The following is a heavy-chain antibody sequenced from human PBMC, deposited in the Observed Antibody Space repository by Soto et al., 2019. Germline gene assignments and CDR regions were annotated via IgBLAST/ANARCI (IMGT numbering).Heavy chain of an antibody. J-gene: IGHJ4*02. CDR3: ESTRQMGTTVRTPLDY. CDR1: GGTFSSYA. D-gene: IGHD4-17*01. Sequence: QVQLVQSGAEVKKPGSSVKVSCKASGGTFSSYAISWVRQAPGQGLEWMGGIIPIFGTANYAQKFQGRVTITADESTSTAYMELSSLRSEDTDVYYCESTRQMGTTVRTPLDYWGQGTLVTVSS. CDR2: IIPIFGTA. V-gene: IGHV1-69*01.